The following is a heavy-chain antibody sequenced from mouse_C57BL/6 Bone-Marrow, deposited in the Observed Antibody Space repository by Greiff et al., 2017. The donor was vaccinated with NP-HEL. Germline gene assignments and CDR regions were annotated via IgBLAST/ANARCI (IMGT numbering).Heavy chain of an antibody. CDR3: ARGDYGSSYNY. J-gene: IGHJ2*01. CDR1: GYSITSGYY. CDR2: ISYDGSN. D-gene: IGHD1-1*01. V-gene: IGHV3-6*01. Sequence: EVKLQESGPGLVKPSQSLSLTCSVTGYSITSGYYWNWLRQFPGNKLEWMGYISYDGSNNYNPSLKNRISITRDTSKNQFFLKLNSVTTEDTATYYCARGDYGSSYNYWGQGTTLTVSS.